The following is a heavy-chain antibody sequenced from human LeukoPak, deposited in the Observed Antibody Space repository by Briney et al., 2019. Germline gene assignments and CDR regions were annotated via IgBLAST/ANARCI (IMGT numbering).Heavy chain of an antibody. CDR1: GGSISSSNW. D-gene: IGHD3-9*01. CDR2: IYHSGST. V-gene: IGHV4-4*02. Sequence: SETLSLTCAVSGGSISSSNWWSWVRQPPGKGLERIGEIYHSGSTNYNPSLKSRVTISVDKSKNQFSLKLSSVTAADTAVYYCARADTYYDILTGYSGVGAFDIWAKGQWSPSLQ. J-gene: IGHJ3*02. CDR3: ARADTYYDILTGYSGVGAFDI.